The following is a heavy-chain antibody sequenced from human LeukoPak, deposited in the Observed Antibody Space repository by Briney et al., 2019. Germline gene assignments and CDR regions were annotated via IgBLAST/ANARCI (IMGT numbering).Heavy chain of an antibody. D-gene: IGHD6-19*01. J-gene: IGHJ4*02. CDR2: IKSDSNGGAA. CDR3: VTEGGNGWYGQFDC. CDR1: GFSFSNRW. Sequence: GGSLRLSCAASGFSFSNRWMSWVRQAPGKGLEWVGRIKSDSNGGAADYAAPVKGRFSISRHDSKNILYLQMDSLQTEDTAVYYCVTEGGNGWYGQFDCWGQGTLVTVSS. V-gene: IGHV3-15*01.